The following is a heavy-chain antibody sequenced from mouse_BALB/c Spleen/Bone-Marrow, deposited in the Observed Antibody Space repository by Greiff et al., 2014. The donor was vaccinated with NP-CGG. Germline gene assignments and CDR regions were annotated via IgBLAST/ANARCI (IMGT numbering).Heavy chain of an antibody. CDR2: ISSGSSTI. J-gene: IGHJ2*01. V-gene: IGHV5-17*02. D-gene: IGHD2-10*02. CDR1: GFTFSSFG. CDR3: ARGKYGYDY. Sequence: VQLKESGGGLVQPGGPRKLSCAASGFTFSSFGVHWVRQAPEKGLEWVAYISSGSSTIYYADTVKGRFTISRDNPKNTLLLQMTSLRSEDTAMYYCARGKYGYDYWGQGTTLTVSS.